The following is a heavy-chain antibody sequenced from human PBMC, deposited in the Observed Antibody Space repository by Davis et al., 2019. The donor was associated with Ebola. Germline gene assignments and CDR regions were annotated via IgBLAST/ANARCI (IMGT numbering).Heavy chain of an antibody. Sequence: GGSLRLSCAASGFTFSSYGMHWVRQAPGKGLEWVAVISYDGSNKYYADSVKGRFTISRDNSKNTLYLQMNSLRAEDTAVYYCAKDDGDYRSIVLYGMDVWGQGTTVTVSS. CDR2: ISYDGSNK. J-gene: IGHJ6*02. CDR1: GFTFSSYG. V-gene: IGHV3-30*18. D-gene: IGHD4-17*01. CDR3: AKDDGDYRSIVLYGMDV.